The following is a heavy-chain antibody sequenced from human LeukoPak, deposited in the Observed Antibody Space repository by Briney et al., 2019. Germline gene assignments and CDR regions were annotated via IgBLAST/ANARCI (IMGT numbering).Heavy chain of an antibody. CDR3: ARGEYYGSGSYRMLPIEYFQH. CDR1: GCTISSGGYS. Sequence: PSETLSLTCAVSGCTISSGGYSWSRLPPPQGKGLEWIVYIYRSGSTYYDPSLKHRATISVDGSKNHSSLKLGSLTAADTAVYYWARGEYYGSGSYRMLPIEYFQHWGQGTLVTVSS. D-gene: IGHD3-10*01. V-gene: IGHV4-30-2*01. J-gene: IGHJ1*01. CDR2: IYRSGST.